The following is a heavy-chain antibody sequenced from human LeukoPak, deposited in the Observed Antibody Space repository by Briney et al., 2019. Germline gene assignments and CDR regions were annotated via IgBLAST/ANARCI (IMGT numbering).Heavy chain of an antibody. Sequence: GESLTISCEGSGYSFTNYWISCVRQMPGKGLEWMGRIDPRDSYTKYSPSFEGHVTISVDKSISTAFLQWNSLKASDSAMYYCATGASKVTTDFANYWGQGTQVAVSS. CDR1: GYSFTNYW. V-gene: IGHV5-10-1*01. J-gene: IGHJ4*02. D-gene: IGHD4-17*01. CDR2: IDPRDSYT. CDR3: ATGASKVTTDFANY.